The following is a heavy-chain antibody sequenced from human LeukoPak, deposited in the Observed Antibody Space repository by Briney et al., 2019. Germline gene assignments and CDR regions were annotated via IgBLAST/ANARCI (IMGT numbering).Heavy chain of an antibody. CDR1: GFTFGTYA. D-gene: IGHD4-23*01. CDR2: ITGSGDYT. CDR3: AAVTPPDY. V-gene: IGHV3-23*01. J-gene: IGHJ4*02. Sequence: PGGSLTLPCAASGFTFGTYAMSWVRQAPGKGLEWVSAITGSGDYTYYTDSVGGRLAIYRDNSKNTLFLQMHTLRAEDTAVYYCAAVTPPDYWGQGTLVTVSS.